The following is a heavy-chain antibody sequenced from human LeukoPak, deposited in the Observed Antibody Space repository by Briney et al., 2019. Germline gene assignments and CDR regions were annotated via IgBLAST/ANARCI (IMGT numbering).Heavy chain of an antibody. CDR3: ASEGTTGTTWGPDY. CDR1: RFTFNTYW. V-gene: IGHV3-74*01. D-gene: IGHD1-1*01. Sequence: GGSLRLSCAASRFTFNTYWMHWVRQAPGKGLVWVSRIDSDGYSTAYADSVKGRFTISRDNAKNTLYLQMNSLRAEDTAVYYCASEGTTGTTWGPDYWGQGTLVAVSS. J-gene: IGHJ4*02. CDR2: IDSDGYST.